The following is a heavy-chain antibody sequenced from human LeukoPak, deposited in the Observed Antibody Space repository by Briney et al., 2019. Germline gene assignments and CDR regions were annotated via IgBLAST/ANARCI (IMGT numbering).Heavy chain of an antibody. D-gene: IGHD3-10*01. Sequence: GASVKVSCKASGCTFTGYYMHWVRQAPGQGLEWMGWINPNSGGTNYAQKFQGRVTMTTDTSINTAYMELSRLRSDDTAVYYCARDVYSSGGSYNLFDYWGQGTLVTVSS. J-gene: IGHJ4*02. CDR1: GCTFTGYY. CDR2: INPNSGGT. CDR3: ARDVYSSGGSYNLFDY. V-gene: IGHV1-2*02.